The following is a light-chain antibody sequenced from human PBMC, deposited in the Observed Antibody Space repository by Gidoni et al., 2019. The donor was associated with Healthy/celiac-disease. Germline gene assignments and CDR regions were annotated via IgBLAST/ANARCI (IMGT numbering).Light chain of an antibody. V-gene: IGKV1-39*01. CDR3: QQSYSTPKT. CDR2: AAS. Sequence: DIQMTQSPSSLSASVGDRVTITCLASQSISSYLNSYQQKPGKAPKLLIYAASSLQSGVPSRFSGSGSGTDFTLTISSLQPEDFATYYCQQSYSTPKTFGQGTKVEIK. CDR1: QSISSY. J-gene: IGKJ1*01.